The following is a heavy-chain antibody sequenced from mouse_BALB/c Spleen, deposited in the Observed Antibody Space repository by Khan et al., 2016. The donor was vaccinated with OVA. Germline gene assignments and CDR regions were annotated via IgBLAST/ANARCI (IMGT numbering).Heavy chain of an antibody. CDR3: AGSGYGSLAY. J-gene: IGHJ3*01. V-gene: IGHV1-7*01. D-gene: IGHD1-1*01. CDR2: INPTSGYT. Sequence: QVQLKQSGAELAKPGASVKMSCKASGYMFTSYWMNWVKQRPGQGLEWIGYINPTSGYTDYNQKFKDRATLTADKSSSTAYMHLSSLTAEDSAVXYCAGSGYGSLAYWGQGTLVTVSA. CDR1: GYMFTSYW.